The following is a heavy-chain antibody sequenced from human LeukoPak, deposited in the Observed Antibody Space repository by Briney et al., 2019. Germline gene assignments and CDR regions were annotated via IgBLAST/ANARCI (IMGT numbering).Heavy chain of an antibody. Sequence: GASVKVSCKASGYTFTSYAMHWVRQAPGQRLEWMGWINAGNGNTKYSQKFQGRVTITRDTSASTAYMELSSLRSEDTAVYYCARGRMYCSSTSCYTNYYYMDVWGKGTTVTVSS. CDR2: INAGNGNT. CDR1: GYTFTSYA. V-gene: IGHV1-3*01. J-gene: IGHJ6*03. D-gene: IGHD2-2*02. CDR3: ARGRMYCSSTSCYTNYYYMDV.